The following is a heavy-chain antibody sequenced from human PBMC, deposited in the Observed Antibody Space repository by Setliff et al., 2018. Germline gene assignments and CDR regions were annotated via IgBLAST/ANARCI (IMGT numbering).Heavy chain of an antibody. D-gene: IGHD3-3*01. V-gene: IGHV4-61*09. Sequence: SETLSLTCTVSGGSISSRTYYWSWIRQPAGKGLEWIGHIYTSWSTVYNPSLKGRVTISLDTSKNQFSLDLSSVTAADTAVYYCARVSGFLYIDVWGNGTTVTVSS. J-gene: IGHJ6*03. CDR1: GGSISSRTYY. CDR3: ARVSGFLYIDV. CDR2: IYTSWST.